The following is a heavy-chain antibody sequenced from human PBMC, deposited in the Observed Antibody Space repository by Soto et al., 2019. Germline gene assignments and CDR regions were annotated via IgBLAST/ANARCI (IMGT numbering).Heavy chain of an antibody. CDR3: ARGPYQYYYGSGSYYV. J-gene: IGHJ4*02. Sequence: AASVEVCCKASGGSFSSYATSWVRQAHGQGLEWMGGIIPIFGTANYAQKFQGRVTITADESTSTAYMELSSLRSEDTAVYYCARGPYQYYYGSGSYYVWGQGTLVTVSS. D-gene: IGHD3-10*01. V-gene: IGHV1-69*13. CDR1: GGSFSSYA. CDR2: IIPIFGTA.